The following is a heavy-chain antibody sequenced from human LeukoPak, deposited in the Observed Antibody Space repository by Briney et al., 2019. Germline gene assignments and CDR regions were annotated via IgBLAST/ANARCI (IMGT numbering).Heavy chain of an antibody. V-gene: IGHV4-34*01. D-gene: IGHD5-18*01. Sequence: SETLSLTCAVYGGSFSGYYWSWIRQPPGKGLEWIGEINHSGSTNYNPSLKSRVTISVDTSKNQFSLKLSSVTAADTAVYYCARTSPDTAMVSKYYFDYWGQGTLVTVSS. CDR1: GGSFSGYY. CDR2: INHSGST. J-gene: IGHJ4*02. CDR3: ARTSPDTAMVSKYYFDY.